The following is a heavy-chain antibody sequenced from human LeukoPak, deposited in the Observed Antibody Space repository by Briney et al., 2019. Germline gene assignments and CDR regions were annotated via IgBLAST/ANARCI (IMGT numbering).Heavy chain of an antibody. J-gene: IGHJ6*02. CDR3: ARSQYDFWSGSAYGMDV. D-gene: IGHD3-3*01. CDR1: GGSFSGYY. CDR2: INHSGST. Sequence: SETLSLTCAVYGGSFSGYYWSWIRQPPGKGLEWIGEINHSGSTNYNPSLKSRVTISVDTSKNQFSLKLSSVTAADTAVYYCARSQYDFWSGSAYGMDVWGQGTTVTVSS. V-gene: IGHV4-34*01.